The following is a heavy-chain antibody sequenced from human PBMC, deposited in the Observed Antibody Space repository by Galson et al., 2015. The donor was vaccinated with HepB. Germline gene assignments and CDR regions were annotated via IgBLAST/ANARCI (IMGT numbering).Heavy chain of an antibody. CDR3: ARDRYCSGGSCYWVWFDP. CDR2: ISAYNGNT. CDR1: GYTFTSYG. D-gene: IGHD2-15*01. Sequence: SVKVSCKASGYTFTSYGISWVRQAPGQGLEWMGWISAYNGNTNYAQKLQGRVTMTTDTSTSTAYMELRSLRSDDTAVYYCARDRYCSGGSCYWVWFDPWGQGTLVTVSS. J-gene: IGHJ5*02. V-gene: IGHV1-18*04.